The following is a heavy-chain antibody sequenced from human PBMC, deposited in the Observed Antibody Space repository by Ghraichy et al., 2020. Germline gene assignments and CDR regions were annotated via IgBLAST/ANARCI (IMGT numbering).Heavy chain of an antibody. V-gene: IGHV4-61*08. Sequence: SETLSLTCTVSGGSVSSSGYYWSWIRQPPGKELQWIAYIYSSGSTNYNPSLKSRVTISLDTSKNQFSLKLSSMTAADTAVYYCVRAPSTNIVVAVDAFDIWGLGTRVTVSS. CDR1: GGSVSSSGYY. CDR2: IYSSGST. D-gene: IGHD3-22*01. J-gene: IGHJ3*02. CDR3: VRAPSTNIVVAVDAFDI.